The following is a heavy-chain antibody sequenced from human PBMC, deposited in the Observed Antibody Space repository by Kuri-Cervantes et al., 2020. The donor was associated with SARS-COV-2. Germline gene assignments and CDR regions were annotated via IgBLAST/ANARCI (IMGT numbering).Heavy chain of an antibody. J-gene: IGHJ6*02. D-gene: IGHD5-24*01. V-gene: IGHV3-9*01. CDR1: GVTFDDYA. CDR3: AKDAGDGYSFGDYFHGMDA. CDR2: ISWNSVNI. Sequence: GGSLRLTCATSGVTFDDYAMHWVRQAPGKGLEWVSGISWNSVNIGYADSVKGRFTISRDNAKNSLYLQMNSLRDEDTALYFCAKDAGDGYSFGDYFHGMDAWGRGTTVTVSS.